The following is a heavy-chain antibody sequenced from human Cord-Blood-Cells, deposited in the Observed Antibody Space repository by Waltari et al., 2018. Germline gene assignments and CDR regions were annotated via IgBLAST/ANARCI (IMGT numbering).Heavy chain of an antibody. Sequence: QVQLVQSGAEVKKPGSSVKVSCKASGGTFSSYSTSWGRPAPGQGLEWMGGIIPIFGTANYAQKFQGRVTITADESTSTAYMELSSLRSEDTAVYYCARGCRDGYNFYFDYWGQGTLVTVSS. CDR2: IIPIFGTA. CDR3: ARGCRDGYNFYFDY. J-gene: IGHJ4*02. V-gene: IGHV1-69*01. D-gene: IGHD5-12*01. CDR1: GGTFSSYS.